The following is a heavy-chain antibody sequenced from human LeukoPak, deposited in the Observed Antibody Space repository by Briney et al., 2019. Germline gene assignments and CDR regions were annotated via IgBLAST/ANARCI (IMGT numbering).Heavy chain of an antibody. CDR1: GFTFSSYS. Sequence: GGSLRLSCAASGFTFSSYSMNWVRQAPGKGLEWVSSISSSSSYIYYADSVKGRFTISRDNAKNSLYLQMNSLRAEDTAVYYCARDYDSSGYYPPHYDYWGQGTLDTVSS. J-gene: IGHJ4*02. CDR3: ARDYDSSGYYPPHYDY. V-gene: IGHV3-21*01. CDR2: ISSSSSYI. D-gene: IGHD3-22*01.